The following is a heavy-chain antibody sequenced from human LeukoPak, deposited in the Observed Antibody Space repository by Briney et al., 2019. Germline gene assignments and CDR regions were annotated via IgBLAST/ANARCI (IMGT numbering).Heavy chain of an antibody. J-gene: IGHJ6*03. V-gene: IGHV3-21*01. CDR3: ARVYSSSWYSGYLYMDV. D-gene: IGHD6-13*01. CDR1: GIFFEHYD. Sequence: GGSLRLSCSASGIFFEHYDMSWVRQAPGKGLEWVSSISYRSSDIEYADSVKGRFTISRDNAKQSLYLQMRSLRAEDTAVYYCARVYSSSWYSGYLYMDVWGKGTTVTVSS. CDR2: ISYRSSDI.